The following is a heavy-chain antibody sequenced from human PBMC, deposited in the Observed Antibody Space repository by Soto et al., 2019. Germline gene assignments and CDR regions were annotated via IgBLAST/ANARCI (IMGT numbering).Heavy chain of an antibody. Sequence: VQLLESGPGLVKVSGTLSLTCAVSGGSIRSSNWWRWVRQPPGKWLGWIGEIYHSGRTNYNPTLRSRVTMSVDKSKNQFSLKLTCVTAAEPAVYYCAMDVELATIGSCDYWGPGALVIVSS. CDR2: IYHSGRT. CDR3: AMDVELATIGSCDY. V-gene: IGHV4-4*02. J-gene: IGHJ4*01. D-gene: IGHD2-2*03. CDR1: GGSIRSSNW.